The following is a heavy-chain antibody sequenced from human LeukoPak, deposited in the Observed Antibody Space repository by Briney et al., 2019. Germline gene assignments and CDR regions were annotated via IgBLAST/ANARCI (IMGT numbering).Heavy chain of an antibody. Sequence: PGGSLRLSCAASGFTFSSFWMHWVRQAPGKGLVWISRINSDGRSIGYADLVKGRFTISRDNAKNTLYLQMNSLRAEDTAVYYCGGGDSSGSPDYWGQGTLVTVSS. D-gene: IGHD3-22*01. CDR1: GFTFSSFW. V-gene: IGHV3-74*01. CDR2: INSDGRSI. J-gene: IGHJ4*02. CDR3: GGGDSSGSPDY.